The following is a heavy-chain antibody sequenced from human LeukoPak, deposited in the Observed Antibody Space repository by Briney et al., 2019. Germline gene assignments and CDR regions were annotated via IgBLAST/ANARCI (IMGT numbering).Heavy chain of an antibody. D-gene: IGHD3-16*02. CDR1: GCTFTNYG. J-gene: IGHJ4*02. CDR2: ISPYNGNT. V-gene: IGHV1-18*01. CDR3: AITSVRGSYRFLDY. Sequence: ASVKVSCKASGCTFTNYGITWVRQAPGQGLEWMGWISPYNGNTNYAQKIQDRVTMTKDTSTSTAYMELRSLRSDDTVVYYCAITSVRGSYRFLDYWGQGTLVTVSS.